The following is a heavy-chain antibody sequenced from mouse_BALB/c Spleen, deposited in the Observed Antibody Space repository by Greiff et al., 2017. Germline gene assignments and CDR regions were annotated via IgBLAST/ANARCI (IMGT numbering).Heavy chain of an antibody. CDR1: GYSFTSYW. V-gene: IGHV1S127*01. Sequence: QVQLQQSGPQLVRPGASVKISCKASGYSFTSYWMHWVKQRPGQGLEWIGMIDPSDSETRLNQKFKDKATLTVDKSSSTAYMQLSSPTSEDSAVYYCARSGGNSWFAYWGQGTLVTVSA. CDR3: ARSGGNSWFAY. CDR2: IDPSDSET. D-gene: IGHD2-1*01. J-gene: IGHJ3*01.